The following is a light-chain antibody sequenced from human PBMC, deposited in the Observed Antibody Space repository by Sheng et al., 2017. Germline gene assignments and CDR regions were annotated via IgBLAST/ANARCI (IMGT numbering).Light chain of an antibody. CDR1: NIGSKS. CDR3: QVWDTTSDHPGVV. V-gene: IGLV3-21*03. J-gene: IGLJ3*02. Sequence: SYVLTQPPSVSVAPGRTATIICGGNNIGSKSVHWYQQKPGQAPVLVVYNDSDRPSGIPERFSGSNSGNTASLTVSRVEAGDEADYYCQVWDTTSDHPGVVFGGGTKLTVL. CDR2: NDS.